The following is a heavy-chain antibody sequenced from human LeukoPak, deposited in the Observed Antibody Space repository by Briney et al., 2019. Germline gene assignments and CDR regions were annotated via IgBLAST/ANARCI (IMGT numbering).Heavy chain of an antibody. V-gene: IGHV1-2*06. CDR1: GHTFTGYY. CDR3: ARSPYSYGFTSDY. J-gene: IGHJ4*02. D-gene: IGHD5-18*01. Sequence: ASVKVSCKASGHTFTGYYMHWVRQAPGQGLEWMGRINPNSGGTNYAQKFQGRVTMTRDTSISTAYMELSRLRSDDTAVYYCARSPYSYGFTSDYWGQGTLATVSS. CDR2: INPNSGGT.